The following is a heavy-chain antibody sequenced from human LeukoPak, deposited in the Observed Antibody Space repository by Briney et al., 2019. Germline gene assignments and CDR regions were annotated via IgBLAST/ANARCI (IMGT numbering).Heavy chain of an antibody. CDR3: ARDRDDFWSGYYDY. J-gene: IGHJ4*02. Sequence: ASVKVSCKASGYTFTGYYMHWVRQAPGQGLEWMGWINPNSGGTNYAQKFQGRVTMTRDTSISTAYMELSRLRSDDTAVCYCARDRDDFWSGYYDYWGQGTLVTVSS. CDR2: INPNSGGT. V-gene: IGHV1-2*02. D-gene: IGHD3-3*01. CDR1: GYTFTGYY.